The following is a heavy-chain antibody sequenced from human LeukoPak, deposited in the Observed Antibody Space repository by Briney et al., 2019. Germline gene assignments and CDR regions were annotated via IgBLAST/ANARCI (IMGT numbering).Heavy chain of an antibody. CDR1: GGSISSYY. CDR3: ARIAVAGFNWFDP. Sequence: SETLSLTCTVSGGSISSYYWGWIRQPPGKGLEWIGSIYYSGSTYYNPSLKSRVTISVDTSKNQFSLKLSSVTAADTAVYYCARIAVAGFNWFDPWGQGTLVTVSS. V-gene: IGHV4-39*01. D-gene: IGHD6-19*01. CDR2: IYYSGST. J-gene: IGHJ5*02.